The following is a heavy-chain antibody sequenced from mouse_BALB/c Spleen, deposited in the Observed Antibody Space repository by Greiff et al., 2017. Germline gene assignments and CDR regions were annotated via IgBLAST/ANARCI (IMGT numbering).Heavy chain of an antibody. CDR1: GFTFSSFG. V-gene: IGHV5-17*02. CDR2: ISSGSSTI. J-gene: IGHJ1*01. CDR3: AREGDGYYLYWYFDV. D-gene: IGHD2-3*01. Sequence: EVQVVESGGGLVQPGGSRKLSCAASGFTFSSFGMHWVRQAPEKGLEWVAYISSGSSTIYYADTVKGRFTISRDNPKNTLFLQMTSLRSEDTAMYYCAREGDGYYLYWYFDVWGAGTTVTVSS.